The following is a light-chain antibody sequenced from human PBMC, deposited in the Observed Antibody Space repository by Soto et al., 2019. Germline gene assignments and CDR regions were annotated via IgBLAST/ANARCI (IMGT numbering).Light chain of an antibody. J-gene: IGLJ2*01. V-gene: IGLV1-47*01. CDR1: SSNIGYSS. CDR3: GTWDDSLIGVL. CDR2: RDY. Sequence: QSVLTQPPSASGTPGQRVTISCSGSSSNIGYSSVYWYQQLPGTAPKLIIYRDYQRPSGVPDRLSDSKSGTSASLAISGLRSEAEADYYWGTWDDSLIGVLFGGGTKLTVL.